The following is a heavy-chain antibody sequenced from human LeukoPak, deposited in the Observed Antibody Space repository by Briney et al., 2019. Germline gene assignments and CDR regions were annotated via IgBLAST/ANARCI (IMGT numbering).Heavy chain of an antibody. J-gene: IGHJ6*03. CDR3: ARAPASAAFYYYYYYYMDV. CDR1: GYTFTSYG. Sequence: ASVKVSCKASGYTFTSYGISWVRQAPGQGLEWMGWISAYNGNTNYAQKLQGRVTMTTDTSTSTAYMELRSLRSDDTAVYYCARAPASAAFYYYYYYYMDVWGKGTTVTVSS. D-gene: IGHD2-2*01. V-gene: IGHV1-18*01. CDR2: ISAYNGNT.